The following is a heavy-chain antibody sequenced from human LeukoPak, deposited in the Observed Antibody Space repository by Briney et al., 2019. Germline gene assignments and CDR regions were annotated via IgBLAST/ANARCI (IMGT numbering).Heavy chain of an antibody. CDR2: ISYDGRQK. CDR1: GFTFSSYA. CDR3: ARVFLERLTSGYFDN. V-gene: IGHV3-30-3*01. Sequence: GGSLRLSCAASGFTFSSYAMSWVRQAPGKGLEWVAVISYDGRQKFYGDSVKGRFTISRDNPKNTVYLQMNSLRNDDTAVYYCARVFLERLTSGYFDNWGQGNLVTVSP. D-gene: IGHD3-3*01. J-gene: IGHJ4*02.